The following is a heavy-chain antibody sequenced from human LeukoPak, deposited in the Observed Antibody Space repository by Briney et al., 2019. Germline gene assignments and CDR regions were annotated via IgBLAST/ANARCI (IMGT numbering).Heavy chain of an antibody. J-gene: IGHJ4*02. D-gene: IGHD5-12*01. Sequence: GGSLRLSCAASGFTFNSYSMNWVRQAPGKGLEWVSSISSSSSYIYYADSVKGRFTISRDNAKNSLYLQMNSLRAEDTAVYYCARVWRYSGYDASDYWGQGTLVTVSS. CDR3: ARVWRYSGYDASDY. CDR2: ISSSSSYI. V-gene: IGHV3-21*01. CDR1: GFTFNSYS.